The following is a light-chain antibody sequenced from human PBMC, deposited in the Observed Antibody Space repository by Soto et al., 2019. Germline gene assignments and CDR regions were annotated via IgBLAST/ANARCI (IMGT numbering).Light chain of an antibody. CDR2: SNF. Sequence: QSVLAQPPSASGTPGQRVTISCSGSSSNFGGNYVYWYQQLPGTAPKLLIYSNFQRPSGVPDRFSGSKSGTSASLTISGVRSEDEADYYCATWDDSLTGVVFGGGTKLTVL. CDR1: SSNFGGNY. V-gene: IGLV1-47*02. CDR3: ATWDDSLTGVV. J-gene: IGLJ2*01.